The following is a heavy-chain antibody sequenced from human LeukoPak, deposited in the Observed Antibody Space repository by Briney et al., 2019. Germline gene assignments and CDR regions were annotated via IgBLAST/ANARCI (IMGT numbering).Heavy chain of an antibody. CDR1: GFIFSRYS. Sequence: TGGSLRLSCAASGFIFSRYSMNWVRQTPGRGLEWVASISSSSNYMYYTDSVKGRFTISRDDAKDSLYLQMSSLRADDTAVYYCASAQAFDYWGQGTLVTVSS. CDR3: ASAQAFDY. V-gene: IGHV3-21*01. CDR2: ISSSSNYM. J-gene: IGHJ4*02.